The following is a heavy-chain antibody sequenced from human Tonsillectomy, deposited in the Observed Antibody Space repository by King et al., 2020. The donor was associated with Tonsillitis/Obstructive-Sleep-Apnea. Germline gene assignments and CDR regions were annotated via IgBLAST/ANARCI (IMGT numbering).Heavy chain of an antibody. CDR2: IYYSGST. V-gene: IGHV4-39*01. Sequence: LQLQESGPGLVKPSETLSLTCTVSGGSISGSSDYWGWIRQPPGKGLEWIGSIYYSGSTYYSPSLKSRVTISVDTSKNQFSLRLTSVTAADTAVYYCARQRAIVGVPATPIRYFDCWGQGTLVTVSS. D-gene: IGHD2-2*01. CDR3: ARQRAIVGVPATPIRYFDC. CDR1: GGSISGSSDY. J-gene: IGHJ4*02.